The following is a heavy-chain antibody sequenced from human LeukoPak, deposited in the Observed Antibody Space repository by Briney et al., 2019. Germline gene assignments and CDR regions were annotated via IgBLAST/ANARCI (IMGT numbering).Heavy chain of an antibody. J-gene: IGHJ6*02. CDR2: IKLDGTEK. V-gene: IGHV3-7*04. D-gene: IGHD2-15*01. CDR3: ARKGGPYYYHGMDV. CDR1: GFTLSRYY. Sequence: GGSLRLSCAAPGFTLSRYYTSWVRQTPGKGLEWVATIKLDGTEKYYVDSVKGRFTISRDNAKNSLYLQMNSLRDEDTAVYYCARKGGPYYYHGMDVWGQGTTVTVSS.